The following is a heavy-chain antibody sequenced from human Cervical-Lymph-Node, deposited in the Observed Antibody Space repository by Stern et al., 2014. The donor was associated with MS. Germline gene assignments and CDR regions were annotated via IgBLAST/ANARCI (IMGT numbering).Heavy chain of an antibody. CDR2: ISPNSGGT. CDR1: AYTITDYY. J-gene: IGHJ4*02. Sequence: QVQLVQSGAEVKKPGASVKVSCKASAYTITDYYTHWVRQAPGHGLEWMGWISPNSGGTYSAQKFQGRLTMTSDTSISTAYMELSSLRSDDTAVYYCARGGGYSYSTLDYWGQGTQVTVSS. D-gene: IGHD3-10*01. V-gene: IGHV1-2*02. CDR3: ARGGGYSYSTLDY.